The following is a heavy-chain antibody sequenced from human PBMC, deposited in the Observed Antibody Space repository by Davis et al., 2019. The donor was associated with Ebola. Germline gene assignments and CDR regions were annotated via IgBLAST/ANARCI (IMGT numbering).Heavy chain of an antibody. CDR1: GFTFSTYS. J-gene: IGHJ4*02. V-gene: IGHV3-23*01. CDR2: VSGGGGTT. Sequence: GESLKISCAASGFTFSTYSMTWVRQAPGKGLEWVSTVSGGGGTTDYADSVKGRFTISRDNSKNTLYLQMNSLGAEDTATYYCARYCHYTDCSYFDCWGQGTMVAVSS. D-gene: IGHD2-15*01. CDR3: ARYCHYTDCSYFDC.